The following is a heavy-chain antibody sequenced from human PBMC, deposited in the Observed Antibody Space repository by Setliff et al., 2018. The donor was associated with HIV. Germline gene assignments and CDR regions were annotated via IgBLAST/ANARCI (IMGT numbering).Heavy chain of an antibody. CDR3: ARPNYYDSSGFFDY. D-gene: IGHD3-22*01. CDR1: GFNFSNYE. Sequence: GGSLRLPCAVSGFNFSNYEMNWVRQAPGKGLEWVSYISSSGTTIYYADSVKGRFTISRDNDKNSLYLQMNSLRAEDTAVYYCARPNYYDSSGFFDYWGQGTRVTVSS. V-gene: IGHV3-48*03. J-gene: IGHJ4*02. CDR2: ISSSGTTI.